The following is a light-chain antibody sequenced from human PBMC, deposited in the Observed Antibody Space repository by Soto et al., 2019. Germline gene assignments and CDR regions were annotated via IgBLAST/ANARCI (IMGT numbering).Light chain of an antibody. J-gene: IGKJ4*01. V-gene: IGKV3-20*01. Sequence: ENVLTQFPGTLSLSPGERATLSCRASQSVSGNYLAWYQHKPGQAPRLLIYGASSRATGIADRFSGSGSGTDFTLTISRLEPEDFAVYYCHQYGSSPLPGGSPLPFGGGTKVEIK. CDR2: GAS. CDR1: QSVSGNY. CDR3: HQYGSSPLPGGSPLP.